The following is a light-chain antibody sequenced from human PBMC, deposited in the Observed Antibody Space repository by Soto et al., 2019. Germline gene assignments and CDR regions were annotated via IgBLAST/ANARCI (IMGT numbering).Light chain of an antibody. Sequence: QSVLAPTPSSSGTTGQRVTMSCSGGNSNLGSHTVNWYQHLPGTAPTLLIFSNNQRPSGVPARFSGSKSGTSASPAISGLQSGDEGDYYCAAWDDSLNGFYVLGTGTKVTVL. CDR2: SNN. CDR3: AAWDDSLNGFYV. CDR1: NSNLGSHT. V-gene: IGLV1-44*01. J-gene: IGLJ1*01.